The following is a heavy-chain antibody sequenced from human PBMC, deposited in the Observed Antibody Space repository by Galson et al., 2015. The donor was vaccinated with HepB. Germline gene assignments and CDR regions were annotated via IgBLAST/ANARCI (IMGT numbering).Heavy chain of an antibody. CDR2: ISGSGSRI. CDR3: AKGYYYGSGSYVFDYYYGMDV. J-gene: IGHJ6*02. Sequence: SLRLSCAASGFSFGTYAMNWVRQAPGKGLEWVSAISGSGSRIYYADSVKGRFTISRDNSKNTLSLQMNSLRAEDTAVYYCAKGYYYGSGSYVFDYYYGMDVWGQGTTVTVSS. D-gene: IGHD3-10*01. CDR1: GFSFGTYA. V-gene: IGHV3-23*01.